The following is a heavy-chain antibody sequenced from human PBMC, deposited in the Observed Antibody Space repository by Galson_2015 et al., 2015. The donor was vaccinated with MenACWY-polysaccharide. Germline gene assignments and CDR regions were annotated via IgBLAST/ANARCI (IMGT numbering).Heavy chain of an antibody. D-gene: IGHD3-10*01. CDR1: GLTFSNNW. J-gene: IGHJ6*02. V-gene: IGHV3-74*01. CDR2: INSDASST. Sequence: SLRLSCAASGLTFSNNWIYWVRQAPGKGLVWVSRINSDASSTAYADSVKGRFTISRDNAKNTLYLQMNSLRVEDTAVYYCVGPLGRGGTGAYGMDAWGQGTTVTVSS. CDR3: VGPLGRGGTGAYGMDA.